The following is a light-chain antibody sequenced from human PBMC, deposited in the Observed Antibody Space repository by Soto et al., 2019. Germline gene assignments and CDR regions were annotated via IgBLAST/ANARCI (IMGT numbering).Light chain of an antibody. V-gene: IGLV2-8*01. CDR3: SSYAGSPVV. CDR2: EVS. CDR1: SSDVGGYNY. J-gene: IGLJ2*01. Sequence: QSVLTQPSSASGSPGQSVTISCTGTSSDVGGYNYVSWYQQHPGKAPKLMIYEVSKRPSGVPDRFSGSKSGNTASLTVSGLQAEDEADYYCSSYAGSPVVFGGGTKVTVL.